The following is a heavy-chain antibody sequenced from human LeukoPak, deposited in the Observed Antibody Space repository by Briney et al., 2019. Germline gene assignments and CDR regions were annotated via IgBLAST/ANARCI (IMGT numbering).Heavy chain of an antibody. J-gene: IGHJ4*02. Sequence: GGSLRLSCAASGFTFSNAWMSWVRQAPGKGLEWVANIKQDGSEKYYVDSVKGRFTISRDNAKNSLYLQMNSLRAEDTAVYYCARGGDYYYDSSGYFMSDYYFDYWGQGTLVTVSS. CDR1: GFTFSNAW. CDR3: ARGGDYYYDSSGYFMSDYYFDY. V-gene: IGHV3-7*01. CDR2: IKQDGSEK. D-gene: IGHD3-22*01.